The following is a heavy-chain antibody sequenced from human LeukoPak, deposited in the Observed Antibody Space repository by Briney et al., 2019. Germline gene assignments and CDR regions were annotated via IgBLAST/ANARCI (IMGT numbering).Heavy chain of an antibody. Sequence: ASVKVSCKASGYTFTGYYMHWVRQAPGQGLEWMGWINPNSGGTNYAQKFQGRVTMTRDTSISTAYMELSRLRSDDTAVYYCARVGATIAIRLDYWGQEPWSPSPQ. CDR2: INPNSGGT. V-gene: IGHV1-2*02. D-gene: IGHD5-12*01. J-gene: IGHJ4*01. CDR1: GYTFTGYY. CDR3: ARVGATIAIRLDY.